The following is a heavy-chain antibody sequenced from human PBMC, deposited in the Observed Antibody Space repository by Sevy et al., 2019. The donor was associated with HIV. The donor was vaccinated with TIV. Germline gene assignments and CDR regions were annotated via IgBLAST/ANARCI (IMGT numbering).Heavy chain of an antibody. CDR2: ISGSGDST. CDR1: AFSFNTYA. CDR3: AKPRGSFYFDY. D-gene: IGHD3-16*01. Sequence: GGSRRLSCAASAFSFNTYAMSWVRRAPGKGLEWVSTISGSGDSTFYSDSVKGRFTISRDNSKNTLYLQMNSLRAEDTAVYYCAKPRGSFYFDYWGQGTLVTVSS. J-gene: IGHJ4*02. V-gene: IGHV3-23*01.